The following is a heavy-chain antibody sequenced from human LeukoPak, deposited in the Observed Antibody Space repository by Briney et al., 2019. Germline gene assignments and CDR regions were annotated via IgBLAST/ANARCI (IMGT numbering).Heavy chain of an antibody. CDR2: LHTSGST. CDR1: GGSISSYY. J-gene: IGHJ4*02. CDR3: ARGYDFHDS. Sequence: SETLSLTCTVSGGSISSYYWSWIRQPAGKGLEWIGRLHTSGSTNYNPSLKSRLTMPVDTSNNQFSLKLSSVTAADTAVYYCARGYDFHDSWGQGTLVTVSS. V-gene: IGHV4-4*07. D-gene: IGHD5-12*01.